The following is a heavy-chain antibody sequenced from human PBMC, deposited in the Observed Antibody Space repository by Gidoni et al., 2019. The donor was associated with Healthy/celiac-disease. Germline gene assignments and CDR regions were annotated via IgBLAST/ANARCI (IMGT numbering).Heavy chain of an antibody. J-gene: IGHJ5*02. Sequence: QVQLVQSGAEVKKPGASVKVSCKASGYTFTGYYMPWVRQAPGQGLEWMGWINPNSGGTNYAQKFQGRVTMTRDTSISTAYMELSRLRSDETAVYYCAREGYYDLWSGPSNWFDPWGQGTLVTVSS. D-gene: IGHD3-3*01. CDR1: GYTFTGYY. V-gene: IGHV1-2*02. CDR2: INPNSGGT. CDR3: AREGYYDLWSGPSNWFDP.